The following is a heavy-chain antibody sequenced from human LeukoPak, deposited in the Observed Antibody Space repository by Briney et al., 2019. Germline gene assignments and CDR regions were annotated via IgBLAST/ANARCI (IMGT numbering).Heavy chain of an antibody. CDR1: GFTFSSN. CDR3: AKEYDRVHDAFDI. V-gene: IGHV3-30*18. CDR2: ISYDGSKK. Sequence: PGRSLRLSCVVSGFTFSSNHWVRQAPGKGLEWVAVISYDGSKKYNADSVKGRSTISRDSSKNTLSLQMNSLRAEDTAVYYCAKEYDRVHDAFDIWGQGTMVTVSS. J-gene: IGHJ3*02. D-gene: IGHD3-9*01.